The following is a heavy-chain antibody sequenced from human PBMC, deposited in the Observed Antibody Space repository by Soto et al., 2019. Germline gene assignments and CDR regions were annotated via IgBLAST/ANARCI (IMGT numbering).Heavy chain of an antibody. CDR3: ARHIVTTVTHTQDNWFDP. CDR1: GGSISSSSYY. J-gene: IGHJ5*02. V-gene: IGHV4-39*01. CDR2: IYYSGST. Sequence: PSETLSLTCTVSGGSISSSSYYWGWIRQPPGKGLEWIGSIYYSGSTYYNPSLKSRVTISVDTSKNQFSLKLSSVTAADTAVYYCARHIVTTVTHTQDNWFDPWGQGTLVTVSS. D-gene: IGHD4-17*01.